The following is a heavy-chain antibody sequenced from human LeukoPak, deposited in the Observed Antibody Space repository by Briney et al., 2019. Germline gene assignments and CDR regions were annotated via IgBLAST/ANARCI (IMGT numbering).Heavy chain of an antibody. CDR3: AIAQARKQWLVPRTPHCDY. D-gene: IGHD6-19*01. Sequence: GGSLRLSCAASGFTFSSYAMHWVRQAPGKGLEWVAVISYDGSNKYYADSVKGRFTISRDNSKNTLYLQMNSLRAEDTAVYYCAIAQARKQWLVPRTPHCDYWGQGTLVTVSS. V-gene: IGHV3-30-3*01. J-gene: IGHJ4*02. CDR2: ISYDGSNK. CDR1: GFTFSSYA.